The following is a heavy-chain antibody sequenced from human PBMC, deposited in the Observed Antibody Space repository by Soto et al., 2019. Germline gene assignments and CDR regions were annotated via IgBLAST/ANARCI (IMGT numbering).Heavy chain of an antibody. Sequence: HPGGFLRLSCAASGFTFSSYAMHWVRQAPGKGLEWVAVISYDGSNKYYADSVKGRFTISRDNSKNTLYLQMNSLRAEDTAVYYCAREESGIYYYYGMDVWGQGTTVTVSS. CDR1: GFTFSSYA. D-gene: IGHD1-26*01. CDR2: ISYDGSNK. V-gene: IGHV3-30-3*01. J-gene: IGHJ6*02. CDR3: AREESGIYYYYGMDV.